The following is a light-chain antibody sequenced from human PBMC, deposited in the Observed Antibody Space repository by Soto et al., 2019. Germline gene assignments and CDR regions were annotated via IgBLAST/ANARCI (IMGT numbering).Light chain of an antibody. J-gene: IGKJ5*01. CDR3: QQYSNWSPIT. CDR1: QSISSW. CDR2: DAS. Sequence: DVQMTQSPSTLSASVGDRVTITCRASQSISSWLAWYQQKPGKATKLLIYDASSLESGVPSRFSGSGSGTEFTLTISSLQSEDFAAYYCQQYSNWSPITFGQGTRLEIK. V-gene: IGKV1-5*01.